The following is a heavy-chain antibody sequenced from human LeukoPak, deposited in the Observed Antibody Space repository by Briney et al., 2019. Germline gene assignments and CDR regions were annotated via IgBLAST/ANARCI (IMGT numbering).Heavy chain of an antibody. CDR2: IYYSGST. V-gene: IGHV4-39*07. D-gene: IGHD3-22*01. J-gene: IGHJ4*02. CDR3: ARGAVITYFDY. Sequence: PSETLSLTCTVSGGSISSSSYYWGWIRQPPGKGLEWIGSIYYSGSTYYNPSLKSRVTISADTSKNQFSLKLSSVTAADTAVYYCARGAVITYFDYWGQGTLVTVSS. CDR1: GGSISSSSYY.